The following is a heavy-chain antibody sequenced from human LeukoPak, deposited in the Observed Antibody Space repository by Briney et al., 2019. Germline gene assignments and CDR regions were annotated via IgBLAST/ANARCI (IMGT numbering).Heavy chain of an antibody. Sequence: TSETLSLTCAVSGGSISSSNWWSWVRQPPGKGLEWIGEVYHGGSTNFNPSLKSRVTTSVDRSKNQFSLRLSSVTAADTAVYYCARGEEHGSGTVQFDYWGQGTLVTVSS. V-gene: IGHV4-4*02. CDR3: ARGEEHGSGTVQFDY. CDR1: GGSISSSNW. D-gene: IGHD3-10*01. J-gene: IGHJ4*02. CDR2: VYHGGST.